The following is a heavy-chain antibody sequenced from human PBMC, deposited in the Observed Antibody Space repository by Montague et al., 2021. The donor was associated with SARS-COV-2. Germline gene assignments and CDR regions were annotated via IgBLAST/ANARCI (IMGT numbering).Heavy chain of an antibody. V-gene: IGHV4-34*01. D-gene: IGHD4-17*01. J-gene: IGHJ6*02. Sequence: SETRSLTCAVYGGSFSGYYWSWIRQSPGKGLEWIGEINHSGSTNYNPSLKSRVTISVDTSKNQFSLKLSSVTAADTAVYYCAGGRTVTTFYYYYYGLDVWGQGTTVTVSS. CDR2: INHSGST. CDR1: GGSFSGYY. CDR3: AGGRTVTTFYYYYYGLDV.